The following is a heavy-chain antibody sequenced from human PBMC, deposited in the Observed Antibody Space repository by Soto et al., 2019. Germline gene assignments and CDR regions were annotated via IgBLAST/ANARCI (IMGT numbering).Heavy chain of an antibody. CDR2: ISAYNGNT. J-gene: IGHJ4*02. D-gene: IGHD3-22*01. Sequence: VASVKVSCKASGYTFTSYGISWVRQAPGQGLEWMGWISAYNGNTNYAQKLQGRVTMTTDTSTSTAYMELRSLRSDDTAVYYCARKANYYDSSGCDYWGQGTLVTVSS. CDR3: ARKANYYDSSGCDY. V-gene: IGHV1-18*01. CDR1: GYTFTSYG.